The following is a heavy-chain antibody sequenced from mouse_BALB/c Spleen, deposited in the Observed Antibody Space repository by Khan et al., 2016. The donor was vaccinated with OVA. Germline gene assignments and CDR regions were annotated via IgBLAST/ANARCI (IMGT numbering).Heavy chain of an antibody. CDR2: INPSNGYT. CDR1: GYTFTSYT. Sequence: QVQLKESGAELARPGASVKMSCKASGYTFTSYTIHWIKLRPGRGLEWIGFINPSNGYTNYNQKIKDKATLTADKSSTTVYMQLSSLTSDDSAVYNCVRDGAYHRNDGWFAYWGQGTLVTVSA. J-gene: IGHJ3*01. D-gene: IGHD2-14*01. CDR3: VRDGAYHRNDGWFAY. V-gene: IGHV1-4*01.